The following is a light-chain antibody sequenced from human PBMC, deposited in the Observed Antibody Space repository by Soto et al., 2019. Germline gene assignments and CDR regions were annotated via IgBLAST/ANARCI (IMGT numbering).Light chain of an antibody. CDR2: EVT. J-gene: IGLJ3*02. Sequence: QSALTQPASVSGSPGQSITISCTGTSSDVGNYNLVSWYQQHPGKAPNLMIYEVTKRPSGVSNRVSGSKSGNTASLTISGLQAEDEADYYCCSYAGSSPWVFGGGTKLTVL. CDR1: SSDVGNYNL. CDR3: CSYAGSSPWV. V-gene: IGLV2-23*02.